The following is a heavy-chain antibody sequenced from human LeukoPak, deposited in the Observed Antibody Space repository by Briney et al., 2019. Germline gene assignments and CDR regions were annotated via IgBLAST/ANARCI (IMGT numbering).Heavy chain of an antibody. CDR2: IYYSGNT. CDR3: ARGSTYCSGGSCYSDWFDP. CDR1: GGSISSYY. V-gene: IGHV4-59*01. J-gene: IGHJ5*02. Sequence: SETLSLTCTVSGGSISSYYWSWIRQPPGKGLEWIGYIYYSGNTNYNPSLKSRVTISVDTSKNQFSLKLSSVTAADTAVYYCARGSTYCSGGSCYSDWFDPWGQGTLVTVSS. D-gene: IGHD2-15*01.